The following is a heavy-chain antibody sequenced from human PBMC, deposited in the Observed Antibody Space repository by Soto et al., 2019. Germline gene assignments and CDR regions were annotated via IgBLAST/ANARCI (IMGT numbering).Heavy chain of an antibody. CDR3: AAAEAPGYGMAV. CDR1: GFTFSSSV. CDR2: IVVGSDNT. Sequence: SVKLSCKASGFTFSSSVVQWVRQARGQRLEWIGWIVVGSDNTNYAQKFQERVTITRDMSTSTAHMELSSLRSEDTAVYYCAAAEAPGYGMAVWGQGTTVTVSS. V-gene: IGHV1-58*01. J-gene: IGHJ6*02.